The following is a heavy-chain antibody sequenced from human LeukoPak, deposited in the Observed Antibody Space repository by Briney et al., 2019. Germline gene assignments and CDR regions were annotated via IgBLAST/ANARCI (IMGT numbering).Heavy chain of an antibody. D-gene: IGHD4-23*01. CDR2: IHCSGST. CDR3: ARELGATVVNYGMDV. J-gene: IGHJ6*02. CDR1: GGSISNYY. Sequence: PSETLSLTCTVSGGSISNYYWSWIRQPPGKGLEWIGYIHCSGSTNYNPSLKSRVTMSVDTSKNQLSLKLTSMTAADTAVYYCARELGATVVNYGMDVWGQGTTVTVSS. V-gene: IGHV4-59*01.